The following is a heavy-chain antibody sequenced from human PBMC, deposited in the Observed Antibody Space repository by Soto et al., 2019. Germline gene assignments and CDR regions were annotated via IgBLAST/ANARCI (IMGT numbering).Heavy chain of an antibody. CDR1: GFTFSSYG. CDR2: ISYDGTNK. D-gene: IGHD1-26*01. Sequence: GVSLRLSCAASGFTFSSYGMHWVRQAPGKGLEWVAVISYDGTNKYYAYSVKVRSTISIDNYNNTLHLQMNSLRAEDTAVHYCAKEADSGSYGHAFDIWGQGTMVTGSS. CDR3: AKEADSGSYGHAFDI. J-gene: IGHJ3*02. V-gene: IGHV3-30*18.